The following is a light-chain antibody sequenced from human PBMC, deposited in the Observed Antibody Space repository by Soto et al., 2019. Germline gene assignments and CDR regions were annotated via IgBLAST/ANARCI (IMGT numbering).Light chain of an antibody. CDR3: KQGTHCPYT. V-gene: IGKV2-30*02. CDR2: NVS. J-gene: IGKJ2*01. CDR1: QSLAHSDANTF. Sequence: DVVLTQSPLFLPVTLGQPASISCRSSQSLAHSDANTFLYWFHQGAGQSPRRLIYNVSNRDSGVPDRFSGSGSGTDFTLKISRVEAEDVGVYYCKQGTHCPYTFGQGTKVDIK.